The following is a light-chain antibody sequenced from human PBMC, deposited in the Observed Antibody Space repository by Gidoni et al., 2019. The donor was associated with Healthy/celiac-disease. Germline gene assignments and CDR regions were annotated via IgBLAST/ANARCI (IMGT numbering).Light chain of an antibody. V-gene: IGLV3-1*01. Sequence: SSELTQPPSVSVSPGQTASITCSGVQLGDKYACWYQQKPDQSPLLVIDQDSKLTAVLPARFAGSNSENTATLTISGTQAMDEDYYYCQAWNSSVVFGGGTKLTVL. CDR3: QAWNSSVV. CDR1: QLGDKY. J-gene: IGLJ2*01. CDR2: QDS.